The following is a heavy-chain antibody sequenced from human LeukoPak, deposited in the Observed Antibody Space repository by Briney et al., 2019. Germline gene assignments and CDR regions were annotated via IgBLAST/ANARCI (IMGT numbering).Heavy chain of an antibody. CDR1: GGTFSSYT. CDR2: IIPILGIA. Sequence: SVKVSCKASGGTFSSYTISWVRQAPGQGLEWMGRIIPILGIANYAQKFQGRVTITADKSTSTAYMELRSLRSDDTAVYYCARDSYYGSGSSTDFDYWGQGTLVTVSS. V-gene: IGHV1-69*04. J-gene: IGHJ4*02. D-gene: IGHD3-10*01. CDR3: ARDSYYGSGSSTDFDY.